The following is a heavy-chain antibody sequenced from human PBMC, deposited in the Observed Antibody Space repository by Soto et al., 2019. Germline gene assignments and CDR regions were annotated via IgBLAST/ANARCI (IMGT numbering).Heavy chain of an antibody. Sequence: QVQLVQSGTEVKKPGSSVKVSCKASGGTFRNYPINWVRQAPGQGLECMGSIFPLTDISDYAQDFQARLTISADKSTTTAYMELSSLTSADTAMYFCARGPLVVLNYFESWGQGTLVTVSS. J-gene: IGHJ4*02. CDR3: ARGPLVVLNYFES. V-gene: IGHV1-69*02. CDR1: GGTFRNYP. CDR2: IFPLTDIS.